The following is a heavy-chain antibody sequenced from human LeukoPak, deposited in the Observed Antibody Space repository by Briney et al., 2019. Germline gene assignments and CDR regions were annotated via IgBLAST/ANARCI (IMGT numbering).Heavy chain of an antibody. CDR1: GGSISSSSYY. Sequence: SETLSLTCTVSGGSISSSSYYWGWIRHPPGKGLEWIGSIYYSGTTSYNPSLNSRVTISVDTSKNQFCLKLSSVTAADTAVYYCATRITISWFGEAYYYYMDVWGKGTTVTVSS. J-gene: IGHJ6*03. CDR3: ATRITISWFGEAYYYYMDV. D-gene: IGHD3-10*01. CDR2: IYYSGTT. V-gene: IGHV4-39*01.